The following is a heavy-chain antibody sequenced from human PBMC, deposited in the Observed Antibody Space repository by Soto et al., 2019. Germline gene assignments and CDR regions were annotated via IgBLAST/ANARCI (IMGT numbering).Heavy chain of an antibody. CDR3: ARDKIAAPYYYGMDV. Sequence: SETLSLTCAVSGGSISSSNWWSWVRQPPGKGLEWIGEIYHSGSTNYNPSLKSRVTISVDKSKNQFSLKLSSVTAADTAVYYCARDKIAAPYYYGMDVWGQGTTVTASS. CDR1: GGSISSSNW. CDR2: IYHSGST. D-gene: IGHD6-13*01. V-gene: IGHV4-4*02. J-gene: IGHJ6*02.